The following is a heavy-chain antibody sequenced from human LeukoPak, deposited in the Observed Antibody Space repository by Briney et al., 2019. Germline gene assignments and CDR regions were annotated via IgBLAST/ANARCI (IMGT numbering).Heavy chain of an antibody. CDR2: KYYSGSA. CDR3: ATPYCSGISCLDVFNM. V-gene: IGHV4-31*03. J-gene: IGHJ3*02. CDR1: GVSVSDGRYY. D-gene: IGHD2-2*01. Sequence: SQTLSLTCNVSGVSVSDGRYYWTWIRQHPGKGLELIGYKYYSGSAKYNPSRKSRLTISIDTSKNQFSLQLRSVTAADTATYYCATPYCSGISCLDVFNMWGQGTRVTVSS.